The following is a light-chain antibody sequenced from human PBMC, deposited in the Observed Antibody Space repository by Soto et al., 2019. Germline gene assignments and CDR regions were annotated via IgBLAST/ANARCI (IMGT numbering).Light chain of an antibody. CDR3: SSYTSSSIVV. CDR2: DVS. J-gene: IGLJ2*01. Sequence: QSALTQPASVSGSPGQSITISCTGTSSDVGGYNYVSWYQQHPGKAPKLMIYDVSNRRSGVSNRFSGSKSGNTASLTISGLQAEDEADYYCSSYTSSSIVVLGGGTKLTVI. CDR1: SSDVGGYNY. V-gene: IGLV2-14*01.